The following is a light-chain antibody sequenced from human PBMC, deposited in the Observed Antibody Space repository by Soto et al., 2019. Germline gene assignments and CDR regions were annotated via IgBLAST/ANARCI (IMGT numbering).Light chain of an antibody. CDR1: TNDIGGYNY. CDR3: CSYTMSATLV. Sequence: QSALTQPASVSGSPGQSITISCSGTTNDIGGYNYVSWYQHHPGKVPKVIIYEVRNRPSGVTNRFSGYKSGNTASLTISRLQAEDEADYYCCSYTMSATLVFGVGTKLTVL. V-gene: IGLV2-14*01. J-gene: IGLJ3*02. CDR2: EVR.